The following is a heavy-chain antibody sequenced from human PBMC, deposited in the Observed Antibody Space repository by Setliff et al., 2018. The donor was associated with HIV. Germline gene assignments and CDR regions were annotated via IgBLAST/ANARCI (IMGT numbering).Heavy chain of an antibody. CDR1: GDSFNNYH. Sequence: KPSETLSLTCTVSGDSFNNYHWSWIRQPPGEGLEFLGFFHYRGSPIYNPSLKSRVKISVDTSKNQFSLNLTSVTAADTAVYYCARSVARDYWYFGHWGRGTLVTVPQ. CDR2: FHYRGSP. J-gene: IGHJ2*01. CDR3: ARSVARDYWYFGH. D-gene: IGHD6-6*01. V-gene: IGHV4-59*01.